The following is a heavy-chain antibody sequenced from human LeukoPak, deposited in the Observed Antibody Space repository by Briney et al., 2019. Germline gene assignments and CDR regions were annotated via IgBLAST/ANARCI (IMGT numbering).Heavy chain of an antibody. CDR2: IRQDRTGK. Sequence: VGTLRRSAAASAFTCYCLCMRWVAQAPGQGRKGVANIRQDRTGKAQVDTASGRFTTPKDNAKNSLYLRINRLLDKATSLYYCARAALASYCDSSGYHIDYWGQGTLVTVSS. D-gene: IGHD3-22*01. V-gene: IGHV3-7*01. J-gene: IGHJ4*01. CDR3: ARAALASYCDSSGYHIDY. CDR1: AFTCYCLC.